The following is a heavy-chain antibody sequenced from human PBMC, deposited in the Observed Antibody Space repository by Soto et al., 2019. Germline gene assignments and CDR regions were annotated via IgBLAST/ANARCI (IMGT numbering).Heavy chain of an antibody. Sequence: QITLKESGPTLVKHTQTLKLTCTFAGFSLRTRGEGVGWIRQPPGKALEWLALIYWDDDKHYSPSLEPRVTISKDNSVSEVVLIMTNMGPVDTGTYFCARLVGGCNSACSSTFRLDNWGQGTLVTVSS. CDR3: ARLVGGCNSACSSTFRLDN. J-gene: IGHJ4*02. D-gene: IGHD6-6*01. CDR2: IYWDDDK. V-gene: IGHV2-5*02. CDR1: GFSLRTRGEG.